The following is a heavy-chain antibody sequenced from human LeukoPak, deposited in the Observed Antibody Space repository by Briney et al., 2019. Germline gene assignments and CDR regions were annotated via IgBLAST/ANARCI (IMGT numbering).Heavy chain of an antibody. J-gene: IGHJ4*02. CDR2: ISGSGGST. V-gene: IGHV3-23*01. D-gene: IGHD3-9*01. CDR3: AKGLRYSDY. Sequence: GGSLGLSCTASGFTFSSSGMSWVRQAPGKGLESLSSISGSGGSTYYADSSVKGRFTISRDNSKNTLYLQMNSLRAEDTAVYYCAKGLRYSDYWGQGTLVTVSS. CDR1: GFTFSSSG.